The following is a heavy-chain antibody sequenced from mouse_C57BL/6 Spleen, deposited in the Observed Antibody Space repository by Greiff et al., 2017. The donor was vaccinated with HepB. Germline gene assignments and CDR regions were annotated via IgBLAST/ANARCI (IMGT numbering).Heavy chain of an antibody. Sequence: VQLQQSGAELVRPGASVKLSCTASGFNIKDYYMHWVKQRPEQGLEWIGRIDPEDGDTEYDPKFQGKATMTADTSSNTAYLQLSSLTSEDTAVYYCTTWETAQATVGLWGQGTTLTVSS. J-gene: IGHJ2*01. D-gene: IGHD3-2*02. CDR1: GFNIKDYY. V-gene: IGHV14-1*01. CDR2: IDPEDGDT. CDR3: TTWETAQATVGL.